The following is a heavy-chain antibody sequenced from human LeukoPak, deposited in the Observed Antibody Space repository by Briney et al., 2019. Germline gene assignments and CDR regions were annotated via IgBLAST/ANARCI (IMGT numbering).Heavy chain of an antibody. CDR1: GFTFSSYG. Sequence: SGGSLRLSCAASGFTFSSYGMSWVRQAPGKGLEWVSAISGSGGSTYYADSVKGRFTISRDNSKNTLYLQMNSLRAEDTAVYYCAKDRGRSVAAAGTLGYWGQGTLVTVSS. CDR3: AKDRGRSVAAAGTLGY. D-gene: IGHD6-13*01. J-gene: IGHJ4*02. CDR2: ISGSGGST. V-gene: IGHV3-23*01.